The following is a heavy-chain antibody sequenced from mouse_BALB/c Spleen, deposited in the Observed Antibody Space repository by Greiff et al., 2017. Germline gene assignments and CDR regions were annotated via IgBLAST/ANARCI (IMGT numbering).Heavy chain of an antibody. J-gene: IGHJ4*01. V-gene: IGHV1-66*01. D-gene: IGHD2-1*01. Sequence: QVQLQQSGPELVKPGASVKISCKASGYSFTSYYIHWVQQRPGQGLEWIGWIFPGSGNTKYNEKFKGKATLTADTSSSTAYMQLSSLTSEDSAVYFCAREDGTYDAMDYWGQGTSVTVSS. CDR1: GYSFTSYY. CDR3: AREDGTYDAMDY. CDR2: IFPGSGNT.